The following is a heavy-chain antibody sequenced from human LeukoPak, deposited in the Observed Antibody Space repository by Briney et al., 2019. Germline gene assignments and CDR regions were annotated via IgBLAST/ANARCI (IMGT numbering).Heavy chain of an antibody. CDR3: ARDTIGWEPPAFDI. V-gene: IGHV3-23*01. J-gene: IGHJ3*02. CDR1: GFTFSSYA. Sequence: GGSLRLSCAASGFTFSSYAMSWVRQAPGKGLEWVSAISGSGGSTYYADSVKGRFTISRDNAKNSLYLQMNSLRAEDTAVYYCARDTIGWEPPAFDIWGQGTMVTVSS. D-gene: IGHD1-26*01. CDR2: ISGSGGST.